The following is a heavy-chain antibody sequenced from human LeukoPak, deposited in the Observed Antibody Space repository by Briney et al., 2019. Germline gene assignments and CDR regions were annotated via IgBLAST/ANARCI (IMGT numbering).Heavy chain of an antibody. J-gene: IGHJ4*02. D-gene: IGHD3/OR15-3a*01. CDR1: GGSISSYY. CDR3: ARDKDDSWDY. CDR2: IYYSGST. V-gene: IGHV4-59*01. Sequence: SETLSLTCTVSGGSISSYYWRWIRQPPGKGLGWIGYIYYSGSTNYNPSLKSRVTISVDTSKNQFSLKLSSVTAADTAVYYCARDKDDSWDYWGQGTLVTVSS.